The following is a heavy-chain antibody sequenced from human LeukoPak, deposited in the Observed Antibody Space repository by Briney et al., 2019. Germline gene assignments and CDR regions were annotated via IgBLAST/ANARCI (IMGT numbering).Heavy chain of an antibody. D-gene: IGHD6-19*01. CDR3: ARVGPPSGGWYDY. CDR2: ISSSSSTI. CDR1: GFTFSSYS. J-gene: IGHJ4*02. Sequence: GGSLRLSCAASGFTFSSYSMNWVRQAPGKGLEWGSYISSSSSTIYYADSVKGRFTISRDNAKNSLYLQMNSLRAEDTAVYYCARVGPPSGGWYDYWGQGTLVTVSS. V-gene: IGHV3-48*04.